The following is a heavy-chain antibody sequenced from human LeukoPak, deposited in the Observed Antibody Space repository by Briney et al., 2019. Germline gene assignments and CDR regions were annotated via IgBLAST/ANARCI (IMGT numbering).Heavy chain of an antibody. CDR1: GGTFSSYA. D-gene: IGHD6-19*01. CDR2: IIPILGIA. CDR3: ARGYGSSGWYGGY. V-gene: IGHV1-69*04. J-gene: IGHJ4*02. Sequence: SVTVSCKASGGTFSSYAISWVRQAPGQGLEWMGRIIPILGIANYAQKFQGRVTITADKSTSTAYMELSSLRSEDTAVYYCARGYGSSGWYGGYWGQGTLVTVSS.